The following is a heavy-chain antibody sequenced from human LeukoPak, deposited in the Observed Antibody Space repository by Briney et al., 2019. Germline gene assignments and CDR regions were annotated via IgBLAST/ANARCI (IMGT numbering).Heavy chain of an antibody. V-gene: IGHV3-7*04. CDR2: IQEDGSAK. J-gene: IGHJ4*02. CDR3: ARVAYSGNSKDY. Sequence: PGGSLRLSCAASGFTFSTYWMTWVRQAPGKGLEWVANIQEDGSAKYYVDSVKGRFTISRDNAENSLYLQMNSLRAEDTAVYYCARVAYSGNSKDYWGQGTLVTVSS. CDR1: GFTFSTYW. D-gene: IGHD4-23*01.